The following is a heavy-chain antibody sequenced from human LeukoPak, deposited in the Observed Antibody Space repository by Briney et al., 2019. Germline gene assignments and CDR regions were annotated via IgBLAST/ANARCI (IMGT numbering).Heavy chain of an antibody. V-gene: IGHV3-7*01. J-gene: IGHJ4*02. CDR3: SRPPTATGTDY. CDR1: GLTLSRFW. CDR2: IKPDGSEK. D-gene: IGHD1-1*01. Sequence: GGSLRLSCAASGLTLSRFWMSWVRQAPGKGLEWVANIKPDGSEKFYVVSVKGRFTISRDNAKNSLYLQMNSLRVEDTAVYYCSRPPTATGTDYWGQGTMVTVSS.